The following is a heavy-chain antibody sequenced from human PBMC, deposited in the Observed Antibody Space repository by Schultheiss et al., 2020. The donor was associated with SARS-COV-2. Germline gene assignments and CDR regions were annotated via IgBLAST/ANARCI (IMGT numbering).Heavy chain of an antibody. CDR1: GYTFTGYY. CDR2: INPNSGGT. J-gene: IGHJ4*02. D-gene: IGHD6-19*01. Sequence: ASVKVSCKASGYTFTGYYMHWVRQDPGQGPERMGWINPNSGGTNYAQKFQGRVTMTRYTSISTAYMELSRLRSDDTAVYYCATGYSSGWYATDYWGQGTLVTVSS. V-gene: IGHV1-2*02. CDR3: ATGYSSGWYATDY.